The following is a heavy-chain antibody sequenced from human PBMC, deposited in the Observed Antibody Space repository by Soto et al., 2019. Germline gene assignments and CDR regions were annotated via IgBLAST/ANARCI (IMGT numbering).Heavy chain of an antibody. J-gene: IGHJ6*02. CDR3: ASVPGSPGYHGLDV. CDR1: GLTFNKNW. D-gene: IGHD6-19*01. Sequence: EVQLVESGGGLVQPGGSLRLSCAASGLTFNKNWMTWVRQAPGKGLEWVATIKHDGSEKSNLDSVEGRFTISRDNARNSLSLQMNSLRVEDTAVYFCASVPGSPGYHGLDVWGQGTTVTVSS. V-gene: IGHV3-7*03. CDR2: IKHDGSEK.